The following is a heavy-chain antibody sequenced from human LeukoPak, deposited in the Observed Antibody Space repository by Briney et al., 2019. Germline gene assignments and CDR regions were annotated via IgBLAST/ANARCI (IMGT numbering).Heavy chain of an antibody. CDR3: AKRGEDADYFDY. D-gene: IGHD3-10*01. Sequence: PGGSLRLSCAASGFTFSSYAMSWVRQAPGKGLEWVSAISGSGGSTYYADSVKGRFTISRDNSKNTLYLQMNSLKAEDTAVYYCAKRGEDADYFDYWGQGTLVTVSS. CDR1: GFTFSSYA. V-gene: IGHV3-23*01. J-gene: IGHJ4*02. CDR2: ISGSGGST.